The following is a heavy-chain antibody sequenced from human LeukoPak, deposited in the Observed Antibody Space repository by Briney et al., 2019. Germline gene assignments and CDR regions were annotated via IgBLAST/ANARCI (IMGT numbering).Heavy chain of an antibody. D-gene: IGHD3-10*01. CDR3: ARAVMMVRGVIIGGYWFDP. Sequence: SETLSLTCTVSGGSVSSGSYYWTWIRQPPGKGLEWIGYIYYTGSTNYNPSLKSRVTISLDTSRNQFSLKLNSLTAADTAVYYCARAVMMVRGVIIGGYWFDPWGQGTLVTVSS. CDR2: IYYTGST. CDR1: GGSVSSGSYY. V-gene: IGHV4-61*01. J-gene: IGHJ5*02.